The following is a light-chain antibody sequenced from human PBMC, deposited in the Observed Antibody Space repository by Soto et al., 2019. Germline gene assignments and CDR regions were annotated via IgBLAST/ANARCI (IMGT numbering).Light chain of an antibody. CDR1: SSDVGGYNY. CDR3: SSYTSSSTYV. J-gene: IGLJ1*01. Sequence: QSALTQPASVSGSPGQSITISCTGTSSDVGGYNYVSWYQQHPGKAPKLMIYEVSNRPIGVSNRFSGSKSGNTASLTISGLQAEDEADYYCSSYTSSSTYVFGTGTKATVL. CDR2: EVS. V-gene: IGLV2-14*01.